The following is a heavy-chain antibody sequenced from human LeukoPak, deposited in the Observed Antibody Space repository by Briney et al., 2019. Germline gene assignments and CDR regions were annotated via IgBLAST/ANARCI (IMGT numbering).Heavy chain of an antibody. CDR2: ISSSSSYI. CDR3: ARDLWNDY. CDR1: GFTVSSNF. J-gene: IGHJ4*02. V-gene: IGHV3-21*01. Sequence: GGSLRLSCAASGFTVSSNFMNWVRQAPGKGLEWVSSISSSSSYIYYADSVKGRFTISRDNAKNSLYLQMNSLRAEDTAVYYCARDLWNDYWGQGTLVTVSS. D-gene: IGHD1-1*01.